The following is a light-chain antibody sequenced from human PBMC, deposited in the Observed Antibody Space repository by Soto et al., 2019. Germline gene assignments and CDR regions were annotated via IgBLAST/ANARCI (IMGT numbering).Light chain of an antibody. CDR1: QSVSSN. CDR2: GAS. V-gene: IGKV3-15*01. Sequence: EIVMTQSPATLSVSPGERAALSCRASQSVSSNFAWYQQKPGQAPRLLICGASTRATGIPARFSGSGSGTDFTLTISSLQSEDFAVYYCQQYNNWPYTFGQGTKLEIK. J-gene: IGKJ2*01. CDR3: QQYNNWPYT.